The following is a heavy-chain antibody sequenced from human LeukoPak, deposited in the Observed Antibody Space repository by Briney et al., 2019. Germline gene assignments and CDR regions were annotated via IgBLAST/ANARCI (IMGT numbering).Heavy chain of an antibody. Sequence: SETLSLTCAVSGGSISSSNWWSWVRQPPGKGLEWIGEIYHSGSTNYNPSLKSRVTISVDKSKNQFSLKLSSVTAADTAVYYCAREGSGIDDSSAEGYFDYWGQGTLVTVSS. V-gene: IGHV4-4*02. J-gene: IGHJ4*02. CDR1: GGSISSSNW. CDR3: AREGSGIDDSSAEGYFDY. CDR2: IYHSGST. D-gene: IGHD3-22*01.